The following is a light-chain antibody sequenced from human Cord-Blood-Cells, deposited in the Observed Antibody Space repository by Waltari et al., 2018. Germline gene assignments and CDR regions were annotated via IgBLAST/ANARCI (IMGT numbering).Light chain of an antibody. J-gene: IGLJ3*02. Sequence: QTVVTQEPSFSVSPGGTVTLTCGLSSGSVSTSYYPSWYQQTPGQAPRTLIYSTNTRSSGVPDRFSGSILGNKAALTIMGAQADDESDYYCVLYMGSGIYWVFGGGTKLTVL. CDR3: VLYMGSGIYWV. CDR1: SGSVSTSYY. CDR2: STN. V-gene: IGLV8-61*01.